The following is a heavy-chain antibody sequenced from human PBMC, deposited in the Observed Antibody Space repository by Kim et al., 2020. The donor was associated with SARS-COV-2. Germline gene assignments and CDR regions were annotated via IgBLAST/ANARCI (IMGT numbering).Heavy chain of an antibody. J-gene: IGHJ4*02. CDR3: AKGAGAPFFFDY. Sequence: YSADAVKGLFTISRDNSKNTLFLQMNNLRAKDTAVYYCAKGAGAPFFFDYWGQGSLVTVSS. V-gene: IGHV3-23*01. D-gene: IGHD6-19*01.